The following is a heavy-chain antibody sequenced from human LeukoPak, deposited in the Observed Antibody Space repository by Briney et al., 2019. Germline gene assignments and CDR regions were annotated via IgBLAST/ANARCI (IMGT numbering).Heavy chain of an antibody. J-gene: IGHJ6*02. V-gene: IGHV3-33*03. CDR3: AKDCYAGSGSYCHYGMDV. CDR2: IWFDGSEK. Sequence: GGSLRLSCAASGFTFSYYGMHWVRQAPGKGLEWVAIIWFDGSEKYYADSVKGRFTISRDNSKNTLYLQMDSLRADDTAVCYCAKDCYAGSGSYCHYGMDVWGQGTTVTVSS. D-gene: IGHD3-10*01. CDR1: GFTFSYYG.